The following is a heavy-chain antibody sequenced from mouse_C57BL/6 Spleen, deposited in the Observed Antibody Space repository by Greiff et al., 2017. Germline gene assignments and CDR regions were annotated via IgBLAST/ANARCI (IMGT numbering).Heavy chain of an antibody. CDR1: GYAFSSSW. J-gene: IGHJ2*01. V-gene: IGHV1-82*01. Sequence: VQLQESGPELVKPGASVKISCKASGYAFSSSWMNWVKQRPGKGLEWIGRIYPGDGDTNYNGKFKGKATLTADKSSSTAYMQLSSLPSEDSAVYFCARRSDSSGYVDYWGQGTTLTVSS. D-gene: IGHD3-2*02. CDR3: ARRSDSSGYVDY. CDR2: IYPGDGDT.